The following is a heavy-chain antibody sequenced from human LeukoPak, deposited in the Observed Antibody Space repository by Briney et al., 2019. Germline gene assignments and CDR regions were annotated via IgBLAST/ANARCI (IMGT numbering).Heavy chain of an antibody. Sequence: ASVNVSCKASGYTFTSYGISWVRQAPGQGLEWMGWISAYNGNTNYAQKLQGRVTMTTDTSTSTAYMELRSLRSDDTAVYYCARVSWFGELLKYYFDYWGQGTLVTVSS. J-gene: IGHJ4*02. CDR2: ISAYNGNT. CDR1: GYTFTSYG. D-gene: IGHD3-10*01. V-gene: IGHV1-18*01. CDR3: ARVSWFGELLKYYFDY.